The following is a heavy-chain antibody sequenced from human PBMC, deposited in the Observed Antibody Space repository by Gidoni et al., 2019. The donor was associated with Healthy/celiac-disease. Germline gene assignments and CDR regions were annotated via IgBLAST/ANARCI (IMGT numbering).Heavy chain of an antibody. V-gene: IGHV4-59*01. Sequence: QVQLQESGPGLVKPSETLSLTCPVSGGSISSYSWSWIRQPPGKGLEWIGYIYYSGSTNYNPSLKSRVTISVDTSKNQFSLKLSSVTAADTAVYYCARDHSAAAGFDYWGQGTLVTVSS. CDR2: IYYSGST. CDR3: ARDHSAAAGFDY. CDR1: GGSISSYS. J-gene: IGHJ4*02. D-gene: IGHD6-13*01.